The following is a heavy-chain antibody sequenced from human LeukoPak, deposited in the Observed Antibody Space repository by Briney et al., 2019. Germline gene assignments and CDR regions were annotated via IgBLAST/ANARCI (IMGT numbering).Heavy chain of an antibody. CDR2: ISGSGGST. J-gene: IGHJ4*02. D-gene: IGHD3-10*01. CDR1: GFTFSSYA. Sequence: GGALRLSCAASGFTFSSYAMSWVRQAPGKGLDWVSAISGSGGSTYYADSVKGRFTISRDNSKNTLYLQMNSLRAEDTAVYYCAKEGRGMVRGVTNYWGQGTLVTVSS. CDR3: AKEGRGMVRGVTNY. V-gene: IGHV3-23*01.